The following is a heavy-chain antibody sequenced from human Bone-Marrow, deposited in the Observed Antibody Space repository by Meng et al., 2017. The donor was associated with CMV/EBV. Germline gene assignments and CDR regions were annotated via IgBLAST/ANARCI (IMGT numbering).Heavy chain of an antibody. V-gene: IGHV1-69*10. CDR3: ARVSANFHCSSTSCYTLTGSFDY. Sequence: SVKVSCKASGGTFSSYAISWVRQAPGQGLEWMGGIIPILGIANYAQKFQGRVTITADKSTSTAYMELSSLRSEDTAVYYCARVSANFHCSSTSCYTLTGSFDYWGQGTLVTVYS. J-gene: IGHJ4*02. CDR2: IIPILGIA. CDR1: GGTFSSYA. D-gene: IGHD2-2*02.